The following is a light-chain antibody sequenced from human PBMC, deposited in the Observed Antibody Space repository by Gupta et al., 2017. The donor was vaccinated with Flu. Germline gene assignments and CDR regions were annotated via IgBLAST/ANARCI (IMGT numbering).Light chain of an antibody. CDR3: QHRHSSPWM. J-gene: IGKJ1*01. CDR1: QDISNY. CDR2: VAS. Sequence: IQMTQSPSSLSASVGDTVTITCRASQDISNYLNWYQHNPGKAPKLLIYVASKVETGVPSRFSGSGSGTDFTITISSRQPEDAATYYCQHRHSSPWMFGQGTKVEI. V-gene: IGKV1-33*01.